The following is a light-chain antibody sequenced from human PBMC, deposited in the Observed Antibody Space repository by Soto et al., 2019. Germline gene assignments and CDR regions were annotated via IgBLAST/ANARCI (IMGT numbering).Light chain of an antibody. CDR3: MQATQFPYT. CDR1: QGLVHSDGNTY. J-gene: IGKJ2*01. Sequence: DIVMTQTPLSSPVTLGQPASISWRSSQGLVHSDGNTYLSWLQQRPGQPPRLLIYEISNRFSGVPDRFSGSGAGTDFTLKISRVEAEDVGIYYCMQATQFPYTFGQGTKLEIK. CDR2: EIS. V-gene: IGKV2-24*01.